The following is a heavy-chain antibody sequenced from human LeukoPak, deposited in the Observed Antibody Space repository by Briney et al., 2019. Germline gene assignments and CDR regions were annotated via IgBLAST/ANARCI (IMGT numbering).Heavy chain of an antibody. J-gene: IGHJ3*02. D-gene: IGHD3-10*01. CDR3: ARHEKYYGSGANAFDI. CDR2: IYYSGGT. CDR1: GGSITYYY. Sequence: SETLSLTCTVSGGSITYYYWSWVRQPPGKGLEWIGYIYYSGGTSYNPSLKSRVTISVDTSKNQFSLKLNSLTAADTAVYYCARHEKYYGSGANAFDIWGQGTKVTVSS. V-gene: IGHV4-59*08.